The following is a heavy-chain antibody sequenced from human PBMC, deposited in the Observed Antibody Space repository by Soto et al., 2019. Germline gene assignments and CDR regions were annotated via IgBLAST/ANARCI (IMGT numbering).Heavy chain of an antibody. CDR3: AIQPYDSSGYYYGA. D-gene: IGHD3-22*01. Sequence: QLQLQESGPGLVKPSETLSLTCTVSAGSISRSNYYWGWIRQPPGKGLEWIGSMYSSGNTYYNHPIKSRVSISVDTAKNQFSLKMTSVTAADTAVYYCAIQPYDSSGYYYGAWGQGTLVTVSS. J-gene: IGHJ5*02. CDR2: MYSSGNT. CDR1: AGSISRSNYY. V-gene: IGHV4-39*01.